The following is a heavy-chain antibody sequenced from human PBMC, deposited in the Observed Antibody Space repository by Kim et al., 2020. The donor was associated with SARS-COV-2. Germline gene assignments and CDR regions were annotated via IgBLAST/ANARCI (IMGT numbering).Heavy chain of an antibody. V-gene: IGHV4-39*07. CDR3: ARARDGSGSYYPQGWFDP. CDR2: IYYSGST. CDR1: GGSISSSSYY. D-gene: IGHD3-10*01. J-gene: IGHJ5*02. Sequence: SETLYLTCTVSGGSISSSSYYWGWIRQPPGKGLEWIGSIYYSGSTYYNPSLKSRVTISVDTSKNQFSLKLSSVTAADTAVYYCARARDGSGSYYPQGWFDPWGQGTLVTVSS.